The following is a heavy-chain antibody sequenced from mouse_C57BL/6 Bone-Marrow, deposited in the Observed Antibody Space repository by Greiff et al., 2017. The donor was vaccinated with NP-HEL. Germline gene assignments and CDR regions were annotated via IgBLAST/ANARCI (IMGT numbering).Heavy chain of an antibody. J-gene: IGHJ2*01. V-gene: IGHV1-64*01. CDR3: AREGHNWPLDY. Sequence: QVQLQQPGAELVKPGASVKLSCKASGYTFTSYWMHWVKQRPGQGLEWIGMIHPNSGSTNYNEKFKSKATLTVDKSSSTAYMQLSGLTSEDSAVYYCAREGHNWPLDYWGQGTTLTVSS. CDR2: IHPNSGST. D-gene: IGHD6-1*01. CDR1: GYTFTSYW.